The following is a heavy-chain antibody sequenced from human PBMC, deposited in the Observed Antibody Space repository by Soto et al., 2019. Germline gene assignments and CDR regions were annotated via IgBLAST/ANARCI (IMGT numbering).Heavy chain of an antibody. CDR1: GFTFSSYA. CDR2: ISGSGGST. V-gene: IGHV3-23*01. D-gene: IGHD3-10*01. J-gene: IGHJ5*02. Sequence: VRLSCAASGFTFSSYAMSWVRQAPGKGLEWVSAISGSGGSTYYADSVKGRFTISRDTSKNTLCLQMNSLSAEDTAVYYCANSLLRFGDPHWFDPWGQGTLVTVSS. CDR3: ANSLLRFGDPHWFDP.